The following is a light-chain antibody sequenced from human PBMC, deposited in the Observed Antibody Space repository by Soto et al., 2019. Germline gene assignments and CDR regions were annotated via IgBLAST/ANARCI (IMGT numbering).Light chain of an antibody. J-gene: IGKJ1*01. Sequence: ETGLTQSPGTLSLSPGERATVSCRASQSVGGNSLAWYQQRPGQAPRLLIYDTSKRATGIPDRFSGSGSGTDFTLTISRLEPADFAVYYCQQYQNSPRTFGQGTKVDIK. CDR1: QSVGGNS. CDR3: QQYQNSPRT. CDR2: DTS. V-gene: IGKV3-20*01.